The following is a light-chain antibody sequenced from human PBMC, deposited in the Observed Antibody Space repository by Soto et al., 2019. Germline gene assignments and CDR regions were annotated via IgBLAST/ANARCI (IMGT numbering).Light chain of an antibody. Sequence: DIVLTQSPATLSASVGDRVTITCRASQNVNSWLAWYQQKPGKAPKLLIYAASNLKSGVPSRFSGSGSGTDFTLTITSLQPEDFATYYCQQANSFPLTFGGGTKVDIK. J-gene: IGKJ4*01. CDR1: QNVNSW. CDR3: QQANSFPLT. V-gene: IGKV1-12*01. CDR2: AAS.